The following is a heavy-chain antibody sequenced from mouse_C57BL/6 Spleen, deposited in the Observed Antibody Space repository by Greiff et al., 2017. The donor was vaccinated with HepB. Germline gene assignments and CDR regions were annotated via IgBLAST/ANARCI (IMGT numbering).Heavy chain of an antibody. J-gene: IGHJ4*01. CDR1: GYTFTSYW. CDR2: IHPNSGST. D-gene: IGHD1-1*01. V-gene: IGHV1-64*01. CDR3: ASPGNTGSAHDALDY. Sequence: QVQLQQPGAELVKPGASVKLSCKASGYTFTSYWMHWVKQRPGQGLEWIGMIHPNSGSTNYNEKFKSKATLTVDKSSSTAYMQLSSLTSEDSAVYYCASPGNTGSAHDALDYWGQGTPVTVSS.